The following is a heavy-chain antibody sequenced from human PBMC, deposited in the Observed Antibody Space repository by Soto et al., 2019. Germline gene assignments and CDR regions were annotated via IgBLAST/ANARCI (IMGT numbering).Heavy chain of an antibody. Sequence: VQLLESGGGLVQPGGFLRLSCAASGFTFSSSAMSWVRQAPGKGLEWVSAISGSGGSTYYADSVKGHFTISRDNSKNTLYLQMNSLRAEDTAVYYCAKDRGGYCISTSCYYFDLWGQGTLVTVSS. V-gene: IGHV3-23*01. CDR2: ISGSGGST. J-gene: IGHJ4*02. CDR3: AKDRGGYCISTSCYYFDL. D-gene: IGHD2-2*01. CDR1: GFTFSSSA.